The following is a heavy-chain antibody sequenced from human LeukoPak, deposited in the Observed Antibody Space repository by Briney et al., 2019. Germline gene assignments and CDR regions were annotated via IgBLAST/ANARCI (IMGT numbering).Heavy chain of an antibody. V-gene: IGHV4-39*07. CDR1: GGSISSSSYY. CDR3: AKVLNHYYDSRGLPKSKNWFHP. D-gene: IGHD3-22*01. Sequence: PSETLSLTCTVSGGSISSSSYYWGWIRQPPGKGLEWIGSIYYSGSTYYNPSLKSRVTISVDTSKNQFSLKLSSVTAADTAVYYPAKVLNHYYDSRGLPKSKNWFHPWGPGTPVTGSP. J-gene: IGHJ5*02. CDR2: IYYSGST.